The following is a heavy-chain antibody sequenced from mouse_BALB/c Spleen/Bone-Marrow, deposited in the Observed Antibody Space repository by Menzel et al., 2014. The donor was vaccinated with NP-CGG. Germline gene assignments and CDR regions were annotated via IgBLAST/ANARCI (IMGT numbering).Heavy chain of an antibody. CDR2: ISSGSSTI. J-gene: IGHJ4*01. CDR1: GFTFGSFG. D-gene: IGHD2-4*01. Sequence: EVQRVESGGGLVQPGGSRKVSCAASGFTFGSFGMHWVRQAPEKGLEWVAYISSGSSTIYYAETVKGRFTISIDNPKNTLFLQMTSLRSEDTAMYYCARSTMITAGYYYAMDYWGQGTSVTVSS. V-gene: IGHV5-17*02. CDR3: ARSTMITAGYYYAMDY.